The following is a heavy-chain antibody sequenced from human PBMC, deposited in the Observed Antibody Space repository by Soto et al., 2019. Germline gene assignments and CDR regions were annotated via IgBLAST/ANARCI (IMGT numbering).Heavy chain of an antibody. D-gene: IGHD3-10*01. V-gene: IGHV4-28*03. CDR2: IYYSGST. Sequence: PSETLSLTCAVSGYSISSSNWWGWIRQPPGKGLEWIGYIYYSGSTYYNPSLKSRVTISVDTSKNQFSLKLSSVTAADTAVYYCARVLMVRGVTLDYWGQGTLVTVSS. CDR3: ARVLMVRGVTLDY. CDR1: GYSISSSNW. J-gene: IGHJ4*02.